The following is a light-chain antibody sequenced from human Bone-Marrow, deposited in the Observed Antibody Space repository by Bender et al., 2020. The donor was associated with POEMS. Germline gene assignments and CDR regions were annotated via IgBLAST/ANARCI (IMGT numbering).Light chain of an antibody. CDR2: STD. V-gene: IGLV1-44*01. CDR1: TSNIGRNT. Sequence: QSVLTQPPSASESSGQRVTISCSGSTSNIGRNTVNWYQQFPGTAPKLLIFSTDLRPSGVPDRFSGSKSGTSASLAITGLQPEDEADYYGAAWDDSLDAVLFGGETKLTVL. J-gene: IGLJ2*01. CDR3: AAWDDSLDAVL.